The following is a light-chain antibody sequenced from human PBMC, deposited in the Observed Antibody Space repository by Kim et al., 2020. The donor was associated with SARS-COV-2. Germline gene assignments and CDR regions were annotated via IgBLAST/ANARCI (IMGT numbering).Light chain of an antibody. CDR2: DAS. V-gene: IGKV1-39*01. CDR3: QQSFDIPRT. J-gene: IGKJ1*01. Sequence: ASVGDRVTITCRASQNIDTNLNWYQHKPGKGPKLLIYDASTLQSGAPSRFSGRGSGTDFTLIVNSLQPEDVATYSCQQSFDIPRTFGQGTKVDIK. CDR1: QNIDTN.